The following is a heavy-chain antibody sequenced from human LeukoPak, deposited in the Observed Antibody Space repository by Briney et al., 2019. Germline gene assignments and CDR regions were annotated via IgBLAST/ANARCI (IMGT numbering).Heavy chain of an antibody. Sequence: KLQGRITMTTDTPTSTVYMELRSLRSDDTAVYYCAREDSGSYRVFDVWGQGTMVTVSS. D-gene: IGHD3-16*02. V-gene: IGHV1-18*01. J-gene: IGHJ3*01. CDR3: AREDSGSYRVFDV.